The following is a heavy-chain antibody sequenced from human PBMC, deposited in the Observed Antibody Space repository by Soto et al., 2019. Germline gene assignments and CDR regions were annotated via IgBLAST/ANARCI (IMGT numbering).Heavy chain of an antibody. J-gene: IGHJ3*02. CDR3: AREAGYCSRTSCYRRAFDT. Sequence: EVQLVESGGDLVQPGGSLRLSCAASGFTFSGHWMHWVRQVPGKGLEWVSRINTDGGSSAYADSLKGRSTISRDNAKNTLYLQMNGLRAEDTAVYYCAREAGYCSRTSCYRRAFDTWGQGTTVTVSS. D-gene: IGHD2-2*01. CDR1: GFTFSGHW. V-gene: IGHV3-74*03. CDR2: INTDGGSS.